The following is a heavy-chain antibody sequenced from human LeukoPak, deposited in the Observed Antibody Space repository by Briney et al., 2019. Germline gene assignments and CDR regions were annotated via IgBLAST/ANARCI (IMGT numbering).Heavy chain of an antibody. CDR2: IQSSGST. CDR3: ARAERQFYYDSSGSSYYYYMDV. D-gene: IGHD3-22*01. J-gene: IGHJ6*03. Sequence: SETLSLTCTVSGGSISPYYWNWIRKSPGKGLEWIGRIQSSGSTNYNPSLRGRLTISVAKSQNQFSLKLTSVTAADTAVYYCARAERQFYYDSSGSSYYYYMDVWGKGTTVTVSS. CDR1: GGSISPYY. V-gene: IGHV4-4*07.